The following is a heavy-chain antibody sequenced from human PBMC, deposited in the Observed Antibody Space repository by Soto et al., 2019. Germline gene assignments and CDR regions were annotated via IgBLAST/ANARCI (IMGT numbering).Heavy chain of an antibody. Sequence: GSLRLSCAASGFTFRNYGMNWVRQAPGKGLEWVSSISSSSSYIYYADSVKGRFTISRDNAKNSLYLQMNSLRAEDTAVYYCARGRLAARDAFDIWGQGTMVTVSS. V-gene: IGHV3-21*01. CDR1: GFTFRNYG. D-gene: IGHD6-19*01. CDR2: ISSSSSYI. J-gene: IGHJ3*02. CDR3: ARGRLAARDAFDI.